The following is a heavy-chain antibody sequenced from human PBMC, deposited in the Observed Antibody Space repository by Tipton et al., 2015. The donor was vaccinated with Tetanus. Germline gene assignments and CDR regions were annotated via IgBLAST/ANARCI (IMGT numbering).Heavy chain of an antibody. CDR2: INHSGST. J-gene: IGHJ6*02. V-gene: IGHV4-34*01. Sequence: TLSLTCAVYGGSFSGYYWSWIRQPPGKGLEWIGEINHSGSTNYNPSLKSRVTISVDTPKNQFSLKLSSVTAADTAVYYCARGSGWYLRYYGMDVWGQGTTVTVSS. CDR3: ARGSGWYLRYYGMDV. D-gene: IGHD6-19*01. CDR1: GGSFSGYY.